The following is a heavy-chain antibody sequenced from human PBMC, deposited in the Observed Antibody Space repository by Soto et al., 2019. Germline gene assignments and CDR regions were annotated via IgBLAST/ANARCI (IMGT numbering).Heavy chain of an antibody. J-gene: IGHJ4*02. CDR2: ISPYNGKT. D-gene: IGHD6-6*01. CDR1: GYTFINYG. V-gene: IGHV1-18*01. Sequence: QVQLVQSGGEVKKPGASVKVSCKASGYTFINYGINWVRQAPGQGLEWMGWISPYNGKTDYAQKLQGRVTMTTATHSTTAYMELRSLRSDDTAMYYCARDKGAAARVFDYWGQGTLVTVSS. CDR3: ARDKGAAARVFDY.